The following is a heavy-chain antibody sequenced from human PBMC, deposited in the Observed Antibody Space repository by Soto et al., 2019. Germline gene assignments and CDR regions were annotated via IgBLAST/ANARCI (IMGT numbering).Heavy chain of an antibody. V-gene: IGHV3-23*01. CDR3: AKAAEAVAGTVYGY. CDR1: GITFNTFA. J-gene: IGHJ4*02. D-gene: IGHD6-19*01. Sequence: GGSLRLSCAASGITFNTFAMGWVRQAPGKGLEWVSAIGGGGGGAYYADSVKGRFTVSRDNSKNTLFLQMDSLSAEDTAVYFCAKAAEAVAGTVYGYWGQGTLVTVSS. CDR2: IGGGGGGA.